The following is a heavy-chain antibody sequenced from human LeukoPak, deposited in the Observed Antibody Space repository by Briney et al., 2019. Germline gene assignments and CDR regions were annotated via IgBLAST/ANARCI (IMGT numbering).Heavy chain of an antibody. V-gene: IGHV3-33*01. CDR2: IWYDGSNK. D-gene: IGHD3-3*01. CDR1: GFTFSSYG. J-gene: IGHJ4*02. CDR3: ARGDDFWSGYRNYYFDY. Sequence: GGSLGLSCAASGFTFSSYGMHWVRQAPGKGLEWVAVIWYDGSNKYYADSVKGRFTISRDNSKNTLYLQMNSLRAEDTAVYYCARGDDFWSGYRNYYFDYWGQGTLVTVSS.